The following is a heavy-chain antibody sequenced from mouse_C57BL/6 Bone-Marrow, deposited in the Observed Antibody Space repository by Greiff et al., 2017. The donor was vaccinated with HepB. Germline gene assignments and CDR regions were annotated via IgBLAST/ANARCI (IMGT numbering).Heavy chain of an antibody. CDR3: AREGASYDYFTGWAMDY. CDR1: GYSITSGYY. V-gene: IGHV3-6*01. Sequence: ESGPGLVKPSQSLSLTCSVTGYSITSGYYWNWIRQFPGNKLEWMGYISYDGSNNYNPSLKNRISITRDTSKNQFFLKLNSVTTEDTATYYCAREGASYDYFTGWAMDYWGQGTSVTVSS. J-gene: IGHJ4*01. CDR2: ISYDGSN. D-gene: IGHD2-4*01.